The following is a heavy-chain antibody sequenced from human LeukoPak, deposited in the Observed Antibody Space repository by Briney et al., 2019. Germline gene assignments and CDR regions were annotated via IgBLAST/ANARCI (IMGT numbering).Heavy chain of an antibody. CDR1: GGSISSSSYY. Sequence: SETLSLTCTVSGGSISSSSYYWGWIRQPPGKGLEWIGRISYSGSTYYNPSLKSRVTISVDTSKNQFSLKLSSVTAADTAVYYCARKVVTAMYYYYYYMDVWGKGTTVTVSS. J-gene: IGHJ6*03. D-gene: IGHD2-21*02. CDR2: ISYSGST. CDR3: ARKVVTAMYYYYYYMDV. V-gene: IGHV4-39*07.